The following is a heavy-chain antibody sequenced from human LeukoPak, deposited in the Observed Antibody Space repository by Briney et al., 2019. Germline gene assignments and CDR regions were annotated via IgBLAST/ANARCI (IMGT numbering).Heavy chain of an antibody. J-gene: IGHJ4*02. V-gene: IGHV3-7*03. CDR3: AKGGKWDVTPFDY. D-gene: IGHD1-26*01. CDR2: IQQDGSEK. Sequence: GGSLRLSCAASGFTFSSYCMTWVRQAPGKGLEWVANIQQDGSEKYYVDSVKGRFTISRDNAKNSLYLQVNSLRAEDTAVYYCAKGGKWDVTPFDYWGQGTLVTVSS. CDR1: GFTFSSYC.